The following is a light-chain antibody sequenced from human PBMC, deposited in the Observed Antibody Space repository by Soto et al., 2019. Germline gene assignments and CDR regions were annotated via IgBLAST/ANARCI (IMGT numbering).Light chain of an antibody. V-gene: IGKV3-11*01. Sequence: EIVLTQSPATLSLSPGERATLSCRASQSVSSYLACYQQKPGQAPRLLIYDASNRATGIPARFSGSGSGTDFALTISSLVPEDFAVYYCQQRSNWPPYTFGQGTKLEIK. CDR2: DAS. J-gene: IGKJ2*01. CDR1: QSVSSY. CDR3: QQRSNWPPYT.